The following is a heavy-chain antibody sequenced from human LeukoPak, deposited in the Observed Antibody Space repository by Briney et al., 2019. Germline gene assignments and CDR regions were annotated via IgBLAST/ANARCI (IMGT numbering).Heavy chain of an antibody. CDR1: GYSFTSYW. Sequence: GESLKISCKGSGYSFTSYWIGWVRHVPGKGLEWMGRVDPSDSYTNYSPSFQGHVTISTDKSISTAYLQWSSLKASDTAMYYCARLEGLSDDYWGLGTLVIVSS. CDR2: VDPSDSYT. J-gene: IGHJ4*02. CDR3: ARLEGLSDDY. D-gene: IGHD1-1*01. V-gene: IGHV5-10-1*01.